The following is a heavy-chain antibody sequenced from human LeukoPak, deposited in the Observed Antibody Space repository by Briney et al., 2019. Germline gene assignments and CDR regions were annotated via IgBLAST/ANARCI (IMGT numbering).Heavy chain of an antibody. CDR3: AKGSPYYYASGSYQFDY. Sequence: GGSLRLSCAASGITFSTYGMHWVRQAPGKGLEWVAVILFDGSNKYYADSVKGRFTISRDNSKNTLYLQMNSLRPEDTAVYYCAKGSPYYYASGSYQFDYWGQGTLVTVSS. J-gene: IGHJ4*02. CDR1: GITFSTYG. V-gene: IGHV3-30*18. D-gene: IGHD3-10*01. CDR2: ILFDGSNK.